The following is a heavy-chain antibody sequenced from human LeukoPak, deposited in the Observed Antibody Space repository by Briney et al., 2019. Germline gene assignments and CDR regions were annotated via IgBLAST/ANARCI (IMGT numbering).Heavy chain of an antibody. Sequence: SETLSLTCTVSGGTISGHYWTWIRQPPGKGLEWIGQIHYSGKADYNPSLRGRINISVDMSKNQMSLKVNSVTAADTAVYYCARFGVDYDMDVWGQGTTVTVS. D-gene: IGHD3-16*01. J-gene: IGHJ6*02. V-gene: IGHV4-59*11. CDR1: GGTISGHY. CDR2: IHYSGKA. CDR3: ARFGVDYDMDV.